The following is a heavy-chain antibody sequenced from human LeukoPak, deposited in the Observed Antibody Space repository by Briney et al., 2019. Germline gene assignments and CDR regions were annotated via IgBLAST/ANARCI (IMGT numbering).Heavy chain of an antibody. CDR1: GFTFSSYW. CDR3: ARATYDFWSGYYRHDAFDI. V-gene: IGHV3-74*01. J-gene: IGHJ3*02. Sequence: PGGSLRLSCAASGFTFSSYWMHWVRQAPGKGLVWVSRINSDGSSTTYADSVKGRFTISRDNAKNTLYLQMNSLRAEDTAVYYCARATYDFWSGYYRHDAFDIWGQGTMVTVSS. CDR2: INSDGSST. D-gene: IGHD3-3*01.